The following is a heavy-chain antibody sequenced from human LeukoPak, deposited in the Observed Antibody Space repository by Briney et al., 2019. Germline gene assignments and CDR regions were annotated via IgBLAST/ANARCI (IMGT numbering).Heavy chain of an antibody. D-gene: IGHD3-22*01. J-gene: IGHJ4*02. CDR2: IYYSGST. CDR1: GGSISSGDYY. V-gene: IGHV4-30-4*01. CDR3: AMGSSGQFDY. Sequence: SETLSLTCTISGGSISSGDYYWSWIRQPPGKGLEWIGYIYYSGSTYYNPSLKSRVTISVDTSKNQFSLKLSSVTAADTAVYYCAMGSSGQFDYWGQGTLVTVSS.